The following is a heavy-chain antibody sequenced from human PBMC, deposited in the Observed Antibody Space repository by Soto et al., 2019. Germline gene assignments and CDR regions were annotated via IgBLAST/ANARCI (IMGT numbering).Heavy chain of an antibody. CDR1: GFTFSDYY. V-gene: IGHV3-11*06. D-gene: IGHD1-26*01. CDR2: ISSSSYT. J-gene: IGHJ4*02. CDR3: ARVRSQWELLVGDY. Sequence: GGSLRLSCAASGFTFSDYYMSWIRQAPGKGLEWVSYISSSSYTNYADSVKGRFTISRDNAKNSLYLQMNSLRAEDTAVYYCARVRSQWELLVGDYWGQGTLVTVSS.